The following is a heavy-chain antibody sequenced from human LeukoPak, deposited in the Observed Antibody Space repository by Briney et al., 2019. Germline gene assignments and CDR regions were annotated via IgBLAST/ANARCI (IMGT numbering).Heavy chain of an antibody. Sequence: GGSLRLSCAASGFTFSKFAMSWVRQAPGKGLEWVAAISGSGSSTYCADSVKGRFTISRDNSKNTLYLQMNSLRAEDTAIYYCAKRVQLERAYYFDYWGQGTLVTVS. CDR1: GFTFSKFA. V-gene: IGHV3-23*01. CDR2: ISGSGSST. CDR3: AKRVQLERAYYFDY. J-gene: IGHJ4*02. D-gene: IGHD1-1*01.